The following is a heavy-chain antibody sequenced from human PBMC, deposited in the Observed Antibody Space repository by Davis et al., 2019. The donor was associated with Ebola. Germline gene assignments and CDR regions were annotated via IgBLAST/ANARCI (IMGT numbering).Heavy chain of an antibody. D-gene: IGHD5-24*01. V-gene: IGHV1-69*04. CDR1: GYTFTSYA. CDR2: IIPILGIA. J-gene: IGHJ4*02. Sequence: SVKVSCKASGYTFTSYAISWVRQAPGQGLEWMGRIIPILGIANYAQKFQGRVTISADKSTSTAYMELSSLRSEDTAVYYCARSAERDGYNSNFDYWGQGTLVTVSS. CDR3: ARSAERDGYNSNFDY.